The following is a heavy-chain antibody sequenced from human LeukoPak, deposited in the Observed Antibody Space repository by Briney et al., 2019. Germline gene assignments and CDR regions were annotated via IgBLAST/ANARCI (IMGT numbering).Heavy chain of an antibody. J-gene: IGHJ5*01. V-gene: IGHV3-23*01. D-gene: IGHD6-19*01. CDR3: AKPISGGLAVTADWFAP. Sequence: GGSLRFSCEASGFAFSFIAMSWLRQAPGKGLEWVSTINANSGTRSYAASVRGRFTISRDNSKNTLYLQLNTLRADDTAVYYCAKPISGGLAVTADWFAPWVQGTLVVVSS. CDR1: GFAFSFIA. CDR2: INANSGTR.